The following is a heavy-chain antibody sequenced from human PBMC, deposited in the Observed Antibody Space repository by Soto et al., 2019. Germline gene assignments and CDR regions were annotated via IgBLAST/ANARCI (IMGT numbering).Heavy chain of an antibody. CDR3: AKAWSGYYYFDF. D-gene: IGHD3-3*01. Sequence: PGGSLRLSCAASGFTFSTYTLSWVRQAPGKGLEWVSAISGSGGSTYYADSVKGRFTISRDNSKNTLYLQVNSPRAEDTAVYYCAKAWSGYYYFDFWGQGTLVTVSS. CDR1: GFTFSTYT. J-gene: IGHJ4*02. V-gene: IGHV3-23*01. CDR2: ISGSGGST.